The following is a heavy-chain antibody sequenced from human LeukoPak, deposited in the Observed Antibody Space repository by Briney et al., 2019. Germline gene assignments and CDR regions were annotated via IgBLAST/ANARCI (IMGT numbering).Heavy chain of an antibody. J-gene: IGHJ4*02. CDR1: GGSISGYY. CDR3: ARWQQWTYYDSSGFNAGYYFDY. V-gene: IGHV4-59*12. CDR2: IHSSGST. D-gene: IGHD3-22*01. Sequence: NPSETLSLTCTVSGGSISGYYWTWIRQPPGKGLEWIGYIHSSGSTNYTPSLKSRVTMSIDTSKNQFSLKLSSVTAADTAVYYCARWQQWTYYDSSGFNAGYYFDYWGQGTLVTVSS.